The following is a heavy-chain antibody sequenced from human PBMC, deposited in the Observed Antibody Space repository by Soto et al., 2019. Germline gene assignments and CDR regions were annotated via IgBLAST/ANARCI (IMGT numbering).Heavy chain of an antibody. CDR2: IKGDGSEK. CDR1: GFTFSRYW. V-gene: IGHV3-7*03. D-gene: IGHD3-22*01. CDR3: TTLTMILVHPDY. Sequence: GGSLRLSCAASGFTFSRYWMSWVRQAPGKGLEWVANIKGDGSEKYYVDSVKGRFTISRDNAKNSLYLQMNSLRAEDTAVYYCTTLTMILVHPDYWGPGTLVTVSS. J-gene: IGHJ4*02.